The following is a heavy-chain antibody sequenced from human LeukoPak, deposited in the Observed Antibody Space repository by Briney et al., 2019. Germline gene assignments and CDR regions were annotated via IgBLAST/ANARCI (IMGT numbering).Heavy chain of an antibody. V-gene: IGHV4-59*01. J-gene: IGHJ4*02. D-gene: IGHD3-22*01. CDR1: GGSISSYY. CDR2: IYYSGST. Sequence: SETLALTCTVSGGSISSYYWSWIRQPPGKGLEWIGYIYYSGSTNYNPSLKSRVTISVDTSKNQFSLKLSSVTAADTAVYYCARDNYYDKRGFDYWGQGTLVTVSS. CDR3: ARDNYYDKRGFDY.